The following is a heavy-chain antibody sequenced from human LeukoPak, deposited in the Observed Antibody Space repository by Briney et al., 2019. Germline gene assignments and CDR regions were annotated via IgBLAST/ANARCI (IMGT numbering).Heavy chain of an antibody. Sequence: PGGSLRLSCAASGFTFDDYGMSWVRQAPGKGLVWVSGINHVGTATYYADSVKGRFTISRDNAKKTVSLQMNSLSAEDTAVYYCASVFDSWGQGFLVTVSS. CDR3: ASVFDS. CDR2: INHVGTAT. V-gene: IGHV3-74*01. J-gene: IGHJ4*02. CDR1: GFTFDDYG.